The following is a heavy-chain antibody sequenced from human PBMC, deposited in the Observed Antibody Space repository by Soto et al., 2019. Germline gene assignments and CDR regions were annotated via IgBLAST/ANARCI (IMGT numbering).Heavy chain of an antibody. CDR3: ASEGAGMYYYYYVMDV. CDR2: ISVYNGNT. Sequence: QVQLVQSGAEVKKPGASVKVSCKASGYTFTKYGINWVRQAPGQGLEWMGWISVYNGNTKYAEKLQGRVTVTTDTAPTTAYLELRRLRSDDTAVYYCASEGAGMYYYYYVMDVWGQGTTVTVPS. J-gene: IGHJ6*02. V-gene: IGHV1-18*01. CDR1: GYTFTKYG. D-gene: IGHD6-19*01.